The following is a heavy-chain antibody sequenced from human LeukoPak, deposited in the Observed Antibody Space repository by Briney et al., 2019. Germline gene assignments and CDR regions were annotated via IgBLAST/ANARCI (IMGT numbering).Heavy chain of an antibody. D-gene: IGHD1-1*01. Sequence: PSETLSLTCTVSGGSISSRSYYWGWIRQPPGKGLEWIGSIYYGGSTYYNPSLKSRVDISVDTSNHQISLKLSSVTAADTAVYYCARLDPRYGDFDYWGQGTLVTVSS. CDR2: IYYGGST. CDR3: ARLDPRYGDFDY. V-gene: IGHV4-39*01. CDR1: GGSISSRSYY. J-gene: IGHJ4*02.